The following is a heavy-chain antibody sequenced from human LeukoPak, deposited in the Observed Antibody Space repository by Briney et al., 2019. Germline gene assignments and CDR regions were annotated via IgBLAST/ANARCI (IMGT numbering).Heavy chain of an antibody. D-gene: IGHD3-10*01. V-gene: IGHV5-51*01. Sequence: GESLKISCKGSGYSFTSYWNGWVRQMPGKGLEWMGIIYPGDSDTRYSPSFQGQVTISADKSISTAYLQWSSLKASDTAMYYCARSMVRGVYGLSDAFDIWGQGTMVTVSS. CDR2: IYPGDSDT. CDR3: ARSMVRGVYGLSDAFDI. CDR1: GYSFTSYW. J-gene: IGHJ3*02.